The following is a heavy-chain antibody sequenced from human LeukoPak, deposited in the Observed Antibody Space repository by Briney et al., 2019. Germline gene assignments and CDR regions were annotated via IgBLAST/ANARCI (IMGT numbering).Heavy chain of an antibody. V-gene: IGHV3-30*02. CDR3: ASLRSHRYDRVDY. CDR2: IRFDGSNT. D-gene: IGHD3-22*01. J-gene: IGHJ4*02. Sequence: PGGSLRLSCTASGFSFNNYGMHWVRQAPGKGLEWVSFIRFDGSNTYYSDSVEGRFTVSRDNSKSTLGLQMNRLRGEDTAVYYCASLRSHRYDRVDYAGQGTLVTVST. CDR1: GFSFNNYG.